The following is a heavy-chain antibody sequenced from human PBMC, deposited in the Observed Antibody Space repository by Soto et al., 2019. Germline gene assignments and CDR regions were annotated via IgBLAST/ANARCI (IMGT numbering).Heavy chain of an antibody. CDR2: TYYRSGWYF. J-gene: IGHJ4*02. Sequence: IQLQQSGPGLVQPSQTLSLTCDISGDSVSSNIVAWNWIRQSPSGRLEWLGRTYYRSGWYFDYAPYVSSRITVTPDTSKNQFSLQLKSVTPEDTAVYYCARREGSGWYDYWSQGTLVTVSS. CDR3: ARREGSGWYDY. D-gene: IGHD6-19*01. CDR1: GDSVSSNIVA. V-gene: IGHV6-1*01.